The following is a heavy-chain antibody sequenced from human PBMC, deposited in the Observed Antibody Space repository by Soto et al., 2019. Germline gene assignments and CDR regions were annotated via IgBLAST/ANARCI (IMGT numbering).Heavy chain of an antibody. CDR1: GYTFTNYG. D-gene: IGHD1-26*01. V-gene: IGHV1-18*01. J-gene: IGHJ6*02. Sequence: ASVKVSCKASGYTFTNYGINWVRQAPGQRLEWMGWINAYNGNTNYAQKFQGRVTMTTDTSTSTAYMELRSLRPDDTAPYYCARLLLPANKGGATGSTNYYGLDVWGQGTTVTVSS. CDR3: ARLLLPANKGGATGSTNYYGLDV. CDR2: INAYNGNT.